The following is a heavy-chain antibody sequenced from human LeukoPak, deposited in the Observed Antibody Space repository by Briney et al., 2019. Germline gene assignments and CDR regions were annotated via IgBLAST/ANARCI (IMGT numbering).Heavy chain of an antibody. Sequence: GGSLRLSCAASGFTFSSYGMHWVRQAPGKGLEWVAFIRYDGSNKYYADSVKGRFTISRDNSKNTLYLQMNSLRAEDTAVYYCAKFYYDSSGRDLWGQGTLVTVSS. CDR3: AKFYYDSSGRDL. D-gene: IGHD3-22*01. CDR2: IRYDGSNK. CDR1: GFTFSSYG. J-gene: IGHJ4*02. V-gene: IGHV3-30*02.